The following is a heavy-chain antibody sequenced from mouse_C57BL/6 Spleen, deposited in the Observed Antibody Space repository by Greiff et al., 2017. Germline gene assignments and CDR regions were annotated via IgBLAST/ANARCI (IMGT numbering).Heavy chain of an antibody. CDR3: TRWGGY. CDR1: GYTFTDYE. J-gene: IGHJ2*01. Sequence: VQLVESGAELVRPGASVTLSCKASGYTFTDYEMHWVKQTPVHGLEWIGAIDPETGGTAYNQKFKGKAILTADKSSSTAYMELRSLTSEDSAVYYCTRWGGYWGQGTTLTVSS. CDR2: IDPETGGT. V-gene: IGHV1-15*01.